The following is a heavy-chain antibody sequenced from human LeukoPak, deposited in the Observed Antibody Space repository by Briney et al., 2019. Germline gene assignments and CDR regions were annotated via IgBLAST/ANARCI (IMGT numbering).Heavy chain of an antibody. J-gene: IGHJ4*02. CDR2: IYYSGST. V-gene: IGHV4-39*01. CDR3: ARQGGSYYTPFDS. D-gene: IGHD1-26*01. CDR1: GGSICSSSYY. Sequence: PSETLSLTCTVSGGSICSSSYYWGWIRQPPGKGLEWIGNIYYSGSTYYNPSLRSRVTISVDTSKNQFSLKLNFVTAADTAVYYCARQGGSYYTPFDSWGQGTLVTVSS.